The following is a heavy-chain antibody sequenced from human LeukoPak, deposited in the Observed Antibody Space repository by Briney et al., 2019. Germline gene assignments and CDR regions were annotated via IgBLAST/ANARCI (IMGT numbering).Heavy chain of an antibody. CDR1: GYTFTSYG. CDR2: ISAYNGNT. Sequence: GASVKVSCKASGYTFTSYGISWVRQAPGQGLEWMGWISAYNGNTNYAQKFQGRVTMTTDTSTSTVYMELRSLRSDDTAVYYCARAQTTLLLDYWGQGTLVTVSS. D-gene: IGHD4-11*01. J-gene: IGHJ4*02. CDR3: ARAQTTLLLDY. V-gene: IGHV1-18*01.